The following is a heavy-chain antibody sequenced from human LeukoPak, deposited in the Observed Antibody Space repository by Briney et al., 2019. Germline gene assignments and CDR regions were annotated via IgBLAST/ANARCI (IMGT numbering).Heavy chain of an antibody. D-gene: IGHD3/OR15-3a*01. J-gene: IGHJ4*02. CDR3: TKYGLGFES. Sequence: GASVKVSCKASGYTFTGYYMHWVRQAPGQGLEWMGWINPNSGGTNYAQKFQGRVTMTRDTSTSTAYMDLNSLRFDDTAIYYCTKYGLGFESWGQGTLVTVSS. V-gene: IGHV1-2*02. CDR1: GYTFTGYY. CDR2: INPNSGGT.